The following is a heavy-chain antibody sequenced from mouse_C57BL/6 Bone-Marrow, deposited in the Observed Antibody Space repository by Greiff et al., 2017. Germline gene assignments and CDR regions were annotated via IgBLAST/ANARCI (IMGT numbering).Heavy chain of an antibody. CDR2: INPYNGDT. CDR3: AREGGGSSSWFAY. Sequence: VQLQQSGPELVKPGDSVKISCKASGYSFTGYFMNWVMQSHGKSLEWIGRINPYNGDTFYNQKFKGTATLTVDKSSSTAHMELRNLTSEDSAVYYCAREGGGSSSWFAYWGQGTLVTVSA. D-gene: IGHD1-1*01. J-gene: IGHJ3*01. V-gene: IGHV1-20*01. CDR1: GYSFTGYF.